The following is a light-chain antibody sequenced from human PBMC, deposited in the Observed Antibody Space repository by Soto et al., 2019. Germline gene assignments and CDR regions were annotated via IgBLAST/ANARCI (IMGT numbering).Light chain of an antibody. CDR1: QSVSSN. CDR3: QQYNRWPPLT. CDR2: DTS. Sequence: EIVMTQSPATLSVSPGERATLSCRASQSVSSNVAWYQQKSGQAPRLVIYDTSTRATDIPARFSGSGSGTEFTLTISSLQSEDSAVYYCQQYNRWPPLTFGGGTKVEI. J-gene: IGKJ4*01. V-gene: IGKV3D-15*01.